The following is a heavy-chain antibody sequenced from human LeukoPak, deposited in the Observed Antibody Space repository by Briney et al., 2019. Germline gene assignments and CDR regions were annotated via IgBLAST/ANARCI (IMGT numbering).Heavy chain of an antibody. CDR2: IYYSGST. CDR3: ARSHYDILTGFLPRGGFDP. D-gene: IGHD3-9*01. V-gene: IGHV4-39*07. J-gene: IGHJ5*02. CDR1: GGSISSSSYY. Sequence: SETLSLTCTVSGGSISSSSYYWGWIRQPPGKGLEWIGSIYYSGSTYYNPSLKSRVTISVDTSKNQFSLKLSSVTAADTAVYYCARSHYDILTGFLPRGGFDPWGQGTLVTVSS.